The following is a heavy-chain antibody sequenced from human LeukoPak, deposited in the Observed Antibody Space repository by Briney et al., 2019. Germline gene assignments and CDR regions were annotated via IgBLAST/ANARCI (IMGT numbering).Heavy chain of an antibody. CDR2: IYPGDSET. D-gene: IGHD5-18*01. CDR3: ATGYGVNWLDP. CDR1: GHTFTSYW. J-gene: IGHJ5*02. V-gene: IGHV5-51*01. Sequence: GESLKISCKGSGHTFTSYWIGWVRQMPGKGLEWMGIIYPGDSETRYSPSFQGQVTISTDKSISTAYLQWSSLKASDTAMYYCATGYGVNWLDPWGQGTLVTVSS.